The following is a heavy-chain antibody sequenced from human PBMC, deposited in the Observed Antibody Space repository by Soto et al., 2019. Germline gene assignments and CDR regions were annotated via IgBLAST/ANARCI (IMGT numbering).Heavy chain of an antibody. Sequence: QVQLEQSGAEVKKPGDSMKVSCKAYGYTFTSYGISWVRQAPGQGLEWLGWINGYNGNTDYPQKVQGRVTMTTDTSTSTAYMELRSLRSDDTAVYYCAREVSAPYCYSGMDVWGQGTTVTVSS. V-gene: IGHV1-18*01. D-gene: IGHD6-19*01. CDR1: GYTFTSYG. CDR2: INGYNGNT. CDR3: AREVSAPYCYSGMDV. J-gene: IGHJ6*02.